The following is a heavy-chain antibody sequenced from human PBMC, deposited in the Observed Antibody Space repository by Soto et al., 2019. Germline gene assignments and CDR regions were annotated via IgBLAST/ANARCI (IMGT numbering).Heavy chain of an antibody. Sequence: QVQLVQSGAEVKKPGASVKVSCKASGYTFTSYGISWVRQAPGQGLEWMGWISAYNGNTNYAQKLQDRVTMTTDTSXSXXYMELRSLRSDDTAVYYCARNKFLWFGELSVWFDPWGQGTLVTVSS. CDR2: ISAYNGNT. D-gene: IGHD3-10*01. V-gene: IGHV1-18*01. J-gene: IGHJ5*02. CDR3: ARNKFLWFGELSVWFDP. CDR1: GYTFTSYG.